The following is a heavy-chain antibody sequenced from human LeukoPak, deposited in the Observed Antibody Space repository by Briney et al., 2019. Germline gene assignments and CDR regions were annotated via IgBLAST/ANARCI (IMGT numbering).Heavy chain of an antibody. J-gene: IGHJ4*02. CDR1: GYTFTGYS. Sequence: GASVKVSCKASGYTFTGYSMHWVRQAPGQGLEWMGLIRPNSGTTNYAQRFQGRVTMTRDTSISTAYMELSSLRSDDTAVYYCATVTRYHSDGYTSRGYNDYWGQVTLVTVSS. D-gene: IGHD5-24*01. V-gene: IGHV1-2*02. CDR2: IRPNSGTT. CDR3: ATVTRYHSDGYTSRGYNDY.